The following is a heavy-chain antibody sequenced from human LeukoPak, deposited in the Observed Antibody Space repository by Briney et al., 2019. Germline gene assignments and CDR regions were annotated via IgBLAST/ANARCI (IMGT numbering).Heavy chain of an antibody. D-gene: IGHD6-19*01. CDR1: GFSFSNAW. Sequence: AGGSLRLSCAASGFSFSNAWMSWVRLAPGKGLEWVGRIKSKTDGGTTDYAAPVKGRFTISRDDSKDTLYLQMNSLKTEDTAVYYCTTDRAVAGTGFDCWGQEPWSPSPQ. CDR2: IKSKTDGGTT. V-gene: IGHV3-15*01. J-gene: IGHJ4*01. CDR3: TTDRAVAGTGFDC.